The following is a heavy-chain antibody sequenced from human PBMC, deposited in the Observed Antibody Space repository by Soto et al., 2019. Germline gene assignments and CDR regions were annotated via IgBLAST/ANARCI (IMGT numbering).Heavy chain of an antibody. Sequence: PGGSLRLSCAASGFTFSSYAMHWVRQAPGKGLEWVAVISYDGSNKYYADSVKGRFTISRDNSKNTLYLQMNSLRAEGTAVYYCARSGRRGPRGLGMATITHYYYYGMDVWGQGTTVTVSS. CDR3: ARSGRRGPRGLGMATITHYYYYGMDV. CDR1: GFTFSSYA. D-gene: IGHD5-12*01. V-gene: IGHV3-30-3*01. J-gene: IGHJ6*02. CDR2: ISYDGSNK.